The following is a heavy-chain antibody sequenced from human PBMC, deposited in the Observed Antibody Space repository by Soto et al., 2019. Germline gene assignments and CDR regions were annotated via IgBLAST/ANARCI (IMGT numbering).Heavy chain of an antibody. CDR2: TTASGYTA. Sequence: GGSLRLSCAASGFTFSSSAMSWVRQAPGKGLEWVSATTASGYTADYADSVKGRFTISRDNSKNTLYLQMNSLSAEDTATYYCAKDMRFGRLNADHPDPWGQGTLVTVSS. V-gene: IGHV3-23*01. D-gene: IGHD2-15*01. CDR1: GFTFSSSA. J-gene: IGHJ5*02. CDR3: AKDMRFGRLNADHPDP.